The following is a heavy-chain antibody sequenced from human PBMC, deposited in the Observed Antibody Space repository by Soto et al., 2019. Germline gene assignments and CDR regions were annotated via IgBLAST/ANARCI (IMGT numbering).Heavy chain of an antibody. CDR1: GFTFSSYW. V-gene: IGHV3-74*01. J-gene: IGHJ5*02. D-gene: IGHD3-9*01. Sequence: GGSLRLSCAASGFTFSSYWMHWVRQAPGKGLVWVSRINSDGSSTSYADSVKGRFTISRDNAKNTLYLQMNSLRAEDTAVYYCARCITIFCPGGLDPWGQGTLVTVSS. CDR2: INSDGSST. CDR3: ARCITIFCPGGLDP.